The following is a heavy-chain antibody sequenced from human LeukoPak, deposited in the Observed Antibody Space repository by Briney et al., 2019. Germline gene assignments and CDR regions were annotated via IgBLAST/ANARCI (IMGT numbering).Heavy chain of an antibody. Sequence: ASVKVSCKASGYTFTSYDINWVRQATGQGLEWMGWMNPNSGNTGYAQKFQGRVTMTRNTSISTAYMKLSSLRSEDTAVYYCARARPGPDYLDDDYWGQGTLVTVSS. V-gene: IGHV1-8*01. D-gene: IGHD5-12*01. CDR1: GYTFTSYD. CDR2: MNPNSGNT. CDR3: ARARPGPDYLDDDY. J-gene: IGHJ4*02.